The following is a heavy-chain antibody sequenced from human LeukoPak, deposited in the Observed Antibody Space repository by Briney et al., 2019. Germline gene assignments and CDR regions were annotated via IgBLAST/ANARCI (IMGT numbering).Heavy chain of an antibody. D-gene: IGHD6-19*01. CDR1: GFTFSNYA. Sequence: PGGSLRLSCLASGFTFSNYAMSWVRQAPGKGLDWVSGITNNGGTTYYGDSVKGRFTISRDNSKNTLYLQMNSLRADDTAVYYCAKDRGSGWPWGQGTLVTVSS. V-gene: IGHV3-23*01. CDR3: AKDRGSGWP. J-gene: IGHJ4*02. CDR2: ITNNGGTT.